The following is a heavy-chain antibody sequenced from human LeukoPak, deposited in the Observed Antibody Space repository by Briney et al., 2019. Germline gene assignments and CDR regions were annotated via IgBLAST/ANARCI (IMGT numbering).Heavy chain of an antibody. CDR3: ASRNLGNDY. CDR1: GGSVSDYY. CDR2: IYHTGST. V-gene: IGHV4-59*02. D-gene: IGHD7-27*01. Sequence: SETLSLTCTISGGSVSDYYWSWIRQSPGNGLEWIGYIYHTGSTSYSPSLKSRVTISADTSQNQFSLKLSSVTAADTAVYYCASRNLGNDYWGQGTLVTVSS. J-gene: IGHJ4*02.